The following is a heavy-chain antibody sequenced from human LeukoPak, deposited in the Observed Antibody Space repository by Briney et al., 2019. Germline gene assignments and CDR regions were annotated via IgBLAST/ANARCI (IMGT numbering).Heavy chain of an antibody. CDR3: ARGRYDILTGYYNSIDY. CDR1: GYSISSGYY. CDR2: IYHSGST. V-gene: IGHV4-38-2*02. Sequence: PSETLSLTCTVSGYSISSGYYWGWIRQPPGKGLEWIGSIYHSGSTYYNPSLKSRVTISVDTSKNQFSLKLGSVTAADTAVYYCARGRYDILTGYYNSIDYWGQGTLVTVSS. J-gene: IGHJ4*02. D-gene: IGHD3-9*01.